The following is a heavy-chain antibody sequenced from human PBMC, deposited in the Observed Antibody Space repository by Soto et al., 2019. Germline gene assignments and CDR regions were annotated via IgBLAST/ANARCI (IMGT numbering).Heavy chain of an antibody. Sequence: QVQLQESGPGLVKPSETLSLTCTVSGGSISSYYWSWIRQPPGKGLEWIGYIYYSGSTNYNPSLKSRVTISVDTSKNQFSLKLSSVTAADTAVYYCAGGRRIRGGGKKIDYWGQGTLVTVSS. D-gene: IGHD3-10*01. CDR3: AGGRRIRGGGKKIDY. J-gene: IGHJ4*02. CDR2: IYYSGST. CDR1: GGSISSYY. V-gene: IGHV4-59*08.